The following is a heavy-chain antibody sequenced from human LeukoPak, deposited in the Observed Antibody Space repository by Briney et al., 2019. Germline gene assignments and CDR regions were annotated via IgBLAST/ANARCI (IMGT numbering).Heavy chain of an antibody. J-gene: IGHJ6*03. Sequence: PGGSLRLSCAASGFTFSSYAMSWVRQAPGKGLEWVSAISGNGGSTYYADSVKGRFTISRDNSKNTLYLQMNSLRAEDTAVYYCAKDSTNGVFSMYYYYMDVWGKGTTVTVSS. CDR1: GFTFSSYA. CDR3: AKDSTNGVFSMYYYYMDV. CDR2: ISGNGGST. V-gene: IGHV3-23*01. D-gene: IGHD2-8*01.